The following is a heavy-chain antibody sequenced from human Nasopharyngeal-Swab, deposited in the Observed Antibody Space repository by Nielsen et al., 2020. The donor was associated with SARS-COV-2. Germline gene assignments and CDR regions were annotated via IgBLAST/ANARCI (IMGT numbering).Heavy chain of an antibody. CDR3: AKDLTYYYDSSGYNREGYYYYGMDV. Sequence: VRQAPGKGLEWVSVIYSGGSSTYYADSVKGRFTISRDNSKNTLYLQMNSLRAEDTAVYYSAKDLTYYYDSSGYNREGYYYYGMDVWGQGTTVTVSS. J-gene: IGHJ6*02. V-gene: IGHV3-23*03. CDR2: IYSGGSST. D-gene: IGHD3-22*01.